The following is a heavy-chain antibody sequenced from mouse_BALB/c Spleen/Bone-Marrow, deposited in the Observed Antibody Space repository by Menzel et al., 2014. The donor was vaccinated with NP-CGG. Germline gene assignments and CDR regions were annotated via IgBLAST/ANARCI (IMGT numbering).Heavy chain of an antibody. J-gene: IGHJ2*01. D-gene: IGHD2-14*01. CDR3: ARGEYRSYYVDY. CDR1: GYAFTNYL. Sequence: QVQLQQSGAELVRPGTSVKVSCKASGYAFTNYLIEWVKQRPGQGLEWIGVINPGSGGTNYNEKFKGKATLTADKSSSTGYMQLSRLTSDDSAVYFCARGEYRSYYVDYWGQGTTLTVSS. CDR2: INPGSGGT. V-gene: IGHV1-54*01.